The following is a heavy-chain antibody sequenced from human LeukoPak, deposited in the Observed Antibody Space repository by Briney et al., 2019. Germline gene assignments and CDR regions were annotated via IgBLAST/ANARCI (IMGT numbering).Heavy chain of an antibody. D-gene: IGHD1-14*01. CDR2: IYHTGGA. J-gene: IGHJ4*02. Sequence: PSETLSLTCAVSGVPIASHSWWSWVRQPPGKGLEWIGEIYHTGGANYKPSLKSRVTMSVDTSNNHFSLRLTSVTAADTAVYFCAYNRDFALDNWGQGTLVTVSS. CDR3: AYNRDFALDN. CDR1: GVPIASHSW. V-gene: IGHV4/OR15-8*01.